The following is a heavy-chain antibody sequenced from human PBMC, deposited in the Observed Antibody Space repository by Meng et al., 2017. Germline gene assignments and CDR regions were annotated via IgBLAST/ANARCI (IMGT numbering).Heavy chain of an antibody. D-gene: IGHD6-6*01. CDR3: ARRRGGSSDWFDP. CDR2: INHSGST. J-gene: IGHJ5*02. CDR1: GGSFSGYY. V-gene: IGHV4-34*01. Sequence: VQRQQWGAGLLQPSETLSLTCAVYGGSFSGYYWGWIRQPPGKGLEWIGEINHSGSTNYNPSLKSRVTISVDTSKNQFSLKLSSVTAADTAVYYCARRRGGSSDWFDPWGQGTLVTVSS.